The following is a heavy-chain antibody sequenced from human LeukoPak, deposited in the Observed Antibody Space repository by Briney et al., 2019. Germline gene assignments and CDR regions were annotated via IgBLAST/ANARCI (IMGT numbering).Heavy chain of an antibody. CDR1: GFTFSNYG. CDR3: AKDWRRIVVVGPITRHGNYMDV. D-gene: IGHD2-15*01. J-gene: IGHJ6*03. Sequence: PGGSLRFSCAASGFTFSNYGMHWVRQAPGKGLEWVAFIRYDGSNKYFADSLKGRFTISRDNSKNTLYLQMNSLRPEDTAVYYCAKDWRRIVVVGPITRHGNYMDVWGKGTTVTISS. V-gene: IGHV3-30*02. CDR2: IRYDGSNK.